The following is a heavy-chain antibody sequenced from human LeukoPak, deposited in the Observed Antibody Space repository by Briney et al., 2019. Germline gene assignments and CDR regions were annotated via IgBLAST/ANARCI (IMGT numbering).Heavy chain of an antibody. CDR3: ARSYGDYGNHYYYMDV. V-gene: IGHV1-2*06. J-gene: IGHJ6*03. CDR1: GYTFTGYY. CDR2: INPNSGGT. D-gene: IGHD4-17*01. Sequence: ASVKVSCKAPGYTFTGYYMHWVRQAPGQGLEWMGRINPNSGGTNYAQKFQGRVTMTRDTSISTAYMELSRLRSDDTAVYYCARSYGDYGNHYYYMDVWGKGTTVTVSS.